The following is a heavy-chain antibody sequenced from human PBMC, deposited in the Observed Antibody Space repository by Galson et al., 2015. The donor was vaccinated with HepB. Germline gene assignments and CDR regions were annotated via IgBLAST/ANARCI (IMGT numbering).Heavy chain of an antibody. D-gene: IGHD3-22*01. CDR1: GFSVSFNY. J-gene: IGHJ4*02. CDR3: AGASSFYYDSSGYDS. CDR2: IYNGGST. Sequence: SLRLSCAASGFSVSFNYMSWVRQAPGKGLEWVSLIYNGGSTYYGDSVKGRFTISTDNSKNTLFLQMNSLRTEDTAIYYCAGASSFYYDSSGYDSWGQGTLVIVSS. V-gene: IGHV3-53*05.